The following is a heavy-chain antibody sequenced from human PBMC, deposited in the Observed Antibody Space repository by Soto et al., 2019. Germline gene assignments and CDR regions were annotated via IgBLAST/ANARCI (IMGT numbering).Heavy chain of an antibody. J-gene: IGHJ4*02. V-gene: IGHV3-48*01. CDR3: ARDLYGDYIFDY. CDR1: GLTFSSYS. CDR2: ISSVSSTI. D-gene: IGHD4-17*01. Sequence: GGSLRLSCAASGLTFSSYSMNWVRQAPGKGLEWVSYISSVSSTIYYADSVKGRFTISRDNAKNSLYLQMNSLRAEDTAVYYCARDLYGDYIFDYWGQGTLVTVSS.